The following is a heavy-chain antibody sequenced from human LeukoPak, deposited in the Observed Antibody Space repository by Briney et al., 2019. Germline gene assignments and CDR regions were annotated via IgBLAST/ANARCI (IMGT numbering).Heavy chain of an antibody. J-gene: IGHJ3*02. D-gene: IGHD6-19*01. CDR2: INPNSGGT. CDR1: GYTFTGYY. V-gene: IGHV1-2*02. Sequence: ASVKVSCKASGYTFTGYYMHWVRQAPGQGLEWMGWINPNSGGTNYAQKFQGRVTMTRDTSISTAYMELSRLRSDDTAVYYCARGPDSSGWYGWSAFDIWGQGTMVTVSS. CDR3: ARGPDSSGWYGWSAFDI.